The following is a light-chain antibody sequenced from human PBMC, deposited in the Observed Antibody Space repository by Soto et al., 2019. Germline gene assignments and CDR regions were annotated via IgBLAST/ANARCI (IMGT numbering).Light chain of an antibody. CDR2: KAS. J-gene: IGKJ1*01. Sequence: DIPMTQSPSTLSASVGDRVTITCRASQSISSWLAWYQQKPGKAPNLLIYKASSLQSGVPSRFSGSGSGTEFTLTNSSLQPDDCGIYYCQQYNDKWTFGQGTKVEIK. CDR1: QSISSW. V-gene: IGKV1-5*03. CDR3: QQYNDKWT.